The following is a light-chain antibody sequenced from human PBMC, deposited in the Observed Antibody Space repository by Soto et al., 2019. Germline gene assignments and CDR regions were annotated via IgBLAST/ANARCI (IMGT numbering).Light chain of an antibody. Sequence: EIVLTQSPATLSLSPGDRATVSCRASQSVDWYVAWYQHKPGKAPRLLIYDASTRATGIPDRFSGSGSGTDFTLNISILEPEDFAVYYCQQRSNWPPITFGPGTKVDMK. V-gene: IGKV3-11*01. CDR1: QSVDWY. CDR3: QQRSNWPPIT. CDR2: DAS. J-gene: IGKJ3*01.